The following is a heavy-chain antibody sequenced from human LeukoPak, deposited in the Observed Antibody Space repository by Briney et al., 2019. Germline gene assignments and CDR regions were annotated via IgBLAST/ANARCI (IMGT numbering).Heavy chain of an antibody. CDR1: GFTFSSYA. Sequence: PGGSLRLSCAASGFTFSSYAMSWVRQAPGKGLEWVSAISGSGGSTYYADSVKGRFTISRDNSENTLYLQMNSLRAEDTAVYYCAKSRRYSSSWYRGDYYYGMDVWGQGTTVTVSS. CDR3: AKSRRYSSSWYRGDYYYGMDV. V-gene: IGHV3-23*01. J-gene: IGHJ6*02. CDR2: ISGSGGST. D-gene: IGHD6-13*01.